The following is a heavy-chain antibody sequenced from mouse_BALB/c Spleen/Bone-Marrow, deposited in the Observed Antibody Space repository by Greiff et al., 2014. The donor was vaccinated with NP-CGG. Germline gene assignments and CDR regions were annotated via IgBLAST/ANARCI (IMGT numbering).Heavy chain of an antibody. CDR3: ARGIYYGNYVYAMDY. Sequence: DLVKPGASVKLSCKASGYTFTNYWINWIKQRPGQGLEWIGRIAPGSGGTYYNEMFKGKATLTVDTSSSTAYIQLSSLSSEDSAVYFCARGIYYGNYVYAMDYWGQGTSVTVSS. CDR1: GYTFTNYW. J-gene: IGHJ4*01. V-gene: IGHV1S41*01. CDR2: IAPGSGGT. D-gene: IGHD2-1*01.